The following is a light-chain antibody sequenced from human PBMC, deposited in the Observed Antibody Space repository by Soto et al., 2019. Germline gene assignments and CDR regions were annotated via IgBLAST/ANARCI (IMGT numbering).Light chain of an antibody. V-gene: IGLV1-47*01. CDR1: SSNIGRNF. CDR2: KNN. CDR3: ATWDASLSAWL. J-gene: IGLJ3*02. Sequence: QSVLPQPPSASGTPGQRVTISCSGSSSNIGRNFVYWYQQLPGTAPKLLIYKNNQRPSGVPDRFSGSKSGPSASLAISGLRSEDEADYYCATWDASLSAWLFGGGTKVTVL.